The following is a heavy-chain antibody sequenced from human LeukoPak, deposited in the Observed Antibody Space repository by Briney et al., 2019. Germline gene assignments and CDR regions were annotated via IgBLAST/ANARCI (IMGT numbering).Heavy chain of an antibody. CDR2: IYYSGST. Sequence: SETLSLTCTVSGGSISSSSYYWGWIRQPPGKGLEWIGSIYYSGSTYYNPSLKSRVTISVDTSKNQFSLKLTSVTAADTAVYYCARCLYYDTSAPYFDYWGQGTLVTVSS. CDR3: ARCLYYDTSAPYFDY. J-gene: IGHJ4*02. D-gene: IGHD3-22*01. V-gene: IGHV4-39*07. CDR1: GGSISSSSYY.